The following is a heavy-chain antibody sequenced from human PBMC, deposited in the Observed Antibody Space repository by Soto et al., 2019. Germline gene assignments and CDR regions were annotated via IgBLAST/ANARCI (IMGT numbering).Heavy chain of an antibody. D-gene: IGHD3-22*01. CDR3: ARGSRGY. CDR2: SRNKANSYTT. V-gene: IGHV3-72*01. CDR1: GFTFSDHY. Sequence: GGSLRLSCAASGFTFSDHYMDWVRQAPGKGLEWVGRSRNKANSYTTQYAASVKGRFTISRDDSKNSLYLQMNSLKTEDTAVYYCARGSRGYWGQGTLVTVS. J-gene: IGHJ4*02.